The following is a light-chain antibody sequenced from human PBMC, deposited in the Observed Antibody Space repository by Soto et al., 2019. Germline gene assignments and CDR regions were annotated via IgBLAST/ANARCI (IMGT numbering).Light chain of an antibody. J-gene: IGLJ1*01. CDR2: EVS. CDR1: SSDVGGYNY. V-gene: IGLV2-14*01. Sequence: QSALTQPASVSGSPGQSITISCTGTSSDVGGYNYVSWYQQHPGKAPKLMIYEVSNRPSGVSNRFSGSKSGNTASLTISGLQSEDEADYYCSSYISSITYLFGTVTKLTVL. CDR3: SSYISSITYL.